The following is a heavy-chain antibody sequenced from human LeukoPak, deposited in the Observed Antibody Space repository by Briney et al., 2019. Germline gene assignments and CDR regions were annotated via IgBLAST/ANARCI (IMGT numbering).Heavy chain of an antibody. Sequence: PSETLSLTCTVSGGSISSGDYYWSWIRQPPGKGLEWNGYIYYSGSTYYNPSLKSRVTISVDTSKNQFSLKLSSVTAADTAVYYCARGGPPTVTRFDYWGQAILVTVSS. CDR2: IYYSGST. D-gene: IGHD4-17*01. V-gene: IGHV4-30-4*01. CDR1: GGSISSGDYY. CDR3: ARGGPPTVTRFDY. J-gene: IGHJ4*02.